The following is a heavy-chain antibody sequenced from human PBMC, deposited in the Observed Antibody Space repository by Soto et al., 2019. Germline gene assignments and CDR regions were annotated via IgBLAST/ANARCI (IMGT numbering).Heavy chain of an antibody. CDR2: INSDGNST. J-gene: IGHJ6*02. Sequence: GSLRLSCAASGFTFSPFWMHWVRQVPGKGPVWVSRINSDGNSTSYADSVKGRFTISRDNAKNSLYLQMNSLRAEDTAVYYCARDAHIVVVTAPYYYGMDVWGQGTTVTVSS. CDR3: ARDAHIVVVTAPYYYGMDV. D-gene: IGHD2-21*02. CDR1: GFTFSPFW. V-gene: IGHV3-74*01.